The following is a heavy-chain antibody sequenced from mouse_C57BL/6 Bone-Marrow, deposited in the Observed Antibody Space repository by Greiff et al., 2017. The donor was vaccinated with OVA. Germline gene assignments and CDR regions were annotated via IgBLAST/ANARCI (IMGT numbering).Heavy chain of an antibody. Sequence: DVMLVESGGGLVKPGGSLKLSCAASGFTFSSYAMSWVRQTPEKRLEWVATISDGGSYTYYPDNVKGRFTISRDNAKNNLYLQMSHLKSEDTAMYYCARGGGYWGQGTTLTVSS. CDR1: GFTFSSYA. J-gene: IGHJ2*01. CDR2: ISDGGSYT. V-gene: IGHV5-4*03. CDR3: ARGGGY.